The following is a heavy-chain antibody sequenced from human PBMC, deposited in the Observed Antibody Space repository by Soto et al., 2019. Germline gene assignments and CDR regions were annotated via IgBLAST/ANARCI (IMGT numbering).Heavy chain of an antibody. CDR1: GGTSSSYA. D-gene: IGHD5-12*01. V-gene: IGHV1-69*12. J-gene: IGHJ4*02. CDR2: IIPFFGTA. CDR3: ARGGMRWLRSRHFDY. Sequence: QVQLVQSGAEVKKPGSSVKVSCKASGGTSSSYAISWVRQAPGQGLEWMGGIIPFFGTANYAQKFQGRVTITADESTSTAYMELSSLRAEDTAVYSCARGGMRWLRSRHFDYWGQGTLVTVSS.